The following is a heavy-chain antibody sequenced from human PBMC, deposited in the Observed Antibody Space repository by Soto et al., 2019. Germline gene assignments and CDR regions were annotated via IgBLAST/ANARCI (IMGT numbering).Heavy chain of an antibody. J-gene: IGHJ4*02. Sequence: APVKLSCKASGYTFTSDAMHWVRQEPGQRLEWMGWINAGNGNTKYSQKFQGRVTITRDTSASTAYMELSSLRSEDTAVYYCARGPDSGGDYSSGWYRGTIDYWGQGTLVTVSS. CDR3: ARGPDSGGDYSSGWYRGTIDY. D-gene: IGHD6-19*01. CDR2: INAGNGNT. CDR1: GYTFTSDA. V-gene: IGHV1-3*01.